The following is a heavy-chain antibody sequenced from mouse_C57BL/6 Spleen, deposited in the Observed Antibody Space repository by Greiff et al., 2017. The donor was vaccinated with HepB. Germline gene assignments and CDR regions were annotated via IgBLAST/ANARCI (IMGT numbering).Heavy chain of an antibody. CDR3: ARRGRLPPYYAMDY. CDR2: ISNGGGST. V-gene: IGHV5-12*01. J-gene: IGHJ4*01. CDR1: GFTFSDYY. Sequence: EVQLVESGGGLVQPGGSLKLSCAASGFTFSDYYMYWVRQTPEKRLEWVAYISNGGGSTYYPDTVKGRFTISRDNAKKTLYLQMSRLKSEDTAMYYCARRGRLPPYYAMDYWGQGTSVTVSS. D-gene: IGHD2-4*01.